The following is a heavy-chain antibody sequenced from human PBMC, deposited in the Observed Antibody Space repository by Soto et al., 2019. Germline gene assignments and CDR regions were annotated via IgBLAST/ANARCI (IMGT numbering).Heavy chain of an antibody. D-gene: IGHD3-22*01. Sequence: GSLRLSCAASGFTFSSYSMNWVRQAPGKGLEWVSSISSSSSYIYYADSVKGRFTISRDNAKNSLYLQMNSLRAEDTAVYYCARFAAPYDSSGYYYLDYWGQGTLVTVSS. CDR3: ARFAAPYDSSGYYYLDY. J-gene: IGHJ4*02. CDR2: ISSSSSYI. V-gene: IGHV3-21*01. CDR1: GFTFSSYS.